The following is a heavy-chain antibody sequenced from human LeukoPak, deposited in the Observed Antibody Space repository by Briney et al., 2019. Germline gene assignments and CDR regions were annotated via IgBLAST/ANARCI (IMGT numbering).Heavy chain of an antibody. CDR2: IYYTGSA. D-gene: IGHD2-2*01. Sequence: SETLSLTCGVSGASITSSSFYWGWIRQPPGKGLEWIGSIYYTGSADYNPSLKSRVTISVDTSKNQFSLKLTSVTAADAAVYYCARHRYCNSSSCYAFDYWGQGTLVTVSS. CDR3: ARHRYCNSSSCYAFDY. V-gene: IGHV4-39*01. J-gene: IGHJ4*02. CDR1: GASITSSSFY.